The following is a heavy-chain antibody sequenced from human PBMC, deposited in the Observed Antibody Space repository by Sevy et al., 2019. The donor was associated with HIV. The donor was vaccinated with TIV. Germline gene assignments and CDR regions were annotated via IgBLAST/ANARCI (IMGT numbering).Heavy chain of an antibody. CDR1: GGSFSGYY. CDR2: INHSGST. J-gene: IGHJ4*02. V-gene: IGHV4-34*01. CDR3: ARGLNPGYDSSGYYSDLFDY. D-gene: IGHD3-22*01. Sequence: SENLSLTCAVYGGSFSGYYWSWIRQPPGKGLEWIGEINHSGSTNYNPSLKSRVTISVDTSKNQFSLKLSSVTAADTAVYYCARGLNPGYDSSGYYSDLFDYWGQGTLVTVSS.